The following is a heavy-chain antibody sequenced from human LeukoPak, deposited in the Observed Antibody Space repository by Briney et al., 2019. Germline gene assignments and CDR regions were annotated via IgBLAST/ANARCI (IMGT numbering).Heavy chain of an antibody. D-gene: IGHD4-17*01. Sequence: ASVKVSCKASGYTFTGYYMHWVRQAPGQGLERMGWINPNSGGTNYAQKFQGRVTMTRDTSISTAYMELSRLRSDDTAVYYCASNVGNYGDYVPYYYYYYGMDVWGQGTTVTVSS. V-gene: IGHV1-2*02. CDR1: GYTFTGYY. CDR2: INPNSGGT. J-gene: IGHJ6*02. CDR3: ASNVGNYGDYVPYYYYYYGMDV.